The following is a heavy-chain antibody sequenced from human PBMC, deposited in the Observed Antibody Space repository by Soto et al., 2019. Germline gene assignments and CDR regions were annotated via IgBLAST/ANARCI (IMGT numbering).Heavy chain of an antibody. Sequence: QVQLVQSGAEVKKPGASVKVSCKASGYTFTSYYMHWVRQAPGPGLEWMGIINPSGGSTSYAQKFQGRVTMTRDTSTSTVYMELSSLRSEDTAVYYCATPPSYSSSWYEGDYWGQGTLVTVSS. CDR3: ATPPSYSSSWYEGDY. D-gene: IGHD6-13*01. J-gene: IGHJ4*02. CDR2: INPSGGST. CDR1: GYTFTSYY. V-gene: IGHV1-46*03.